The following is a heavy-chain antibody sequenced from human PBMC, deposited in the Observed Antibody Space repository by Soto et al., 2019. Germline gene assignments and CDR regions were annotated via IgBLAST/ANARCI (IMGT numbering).Heavy chain of an antibody. D-gene: IGHD2-21*02. J-gene: IGHJ4*02. Sequence: GGSLRLSCVASGFRFSDHSMTWVRQSPGKGLQWIAYISSSSDNIYYAESVRGRFTVSRDNAKNALFLEMNSLRDDDTATYYCARLPKGSLVTAWGQGTRVTVSS. CDR3: ARLPKGSLVTA. CDR2: ISSSSDNI. CDR1: GFRFSDHS. V-gene: IGHV3-48*02.